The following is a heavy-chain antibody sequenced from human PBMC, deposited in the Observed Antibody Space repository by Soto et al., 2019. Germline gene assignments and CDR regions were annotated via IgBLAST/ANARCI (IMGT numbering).Heavy chain of an antibody. D-gene: IGHD2-21*02. V-gene: IGHV1-2*04. J-gene: IGHJ5*02. Sequence: QVQLVQSGAEVKKPGASVKVSCKASGYTFTGYYMHWVRQAPGQGLEWMGWINPNSGGTNYAQKFQGWVTRTSDTSISSAGMELSTLRSDDTAVYYCARESKRRLLLFGWFAPWGRGTLVTVSS. CDR3: ARESKRRLLLFGWFAP. CDR1: GYTFTGYY. CDR2: INPNSGGT.